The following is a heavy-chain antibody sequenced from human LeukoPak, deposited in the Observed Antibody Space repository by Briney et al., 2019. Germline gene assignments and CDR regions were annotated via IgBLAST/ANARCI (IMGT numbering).Heavy chain of an antibody. J-gene: IGHJ4*02. Sequence: KSSEPLSLTCTVSGRSIDSYYWSWIRQPTGKGPEWIGYIYYAGSTEYHPSLKSRVTISLDTSKNQFSLKLTSVTAADTAVYYCARVYQSAEYYFDYWGQGNLLSVSS. D-gene: IGHD2-2*01. V-gene: IGHV4-59*01. CDR2: IYYAGST. CDR3: ARVYQSAEYYFDY. CDR1: GRSIDSYY.